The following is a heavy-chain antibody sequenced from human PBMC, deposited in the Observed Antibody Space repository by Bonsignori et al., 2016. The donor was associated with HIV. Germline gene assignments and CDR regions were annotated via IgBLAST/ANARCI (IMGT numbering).Heavy chain of an antibody. V-gene: IGHV3-30*02. D-gene: IGHD6-13*01. Sequence: QVQLVESGGGVVQPGGSLRLSCAASGFTFSAYGMHWVRQAPGKGLEWVAFIWHHGSQEYYADSVKGRFTISRDNSKNMLYMQINSLRPEDTAVYYCAKDPGGAAVGYYMDVWGKGTTVTVSS. CDR2: IWHHGSQE. CDR3: AKDPGGAAVGYYMDV. CDR1: GFTFSAYG. J-gene: IGHJ6*03.